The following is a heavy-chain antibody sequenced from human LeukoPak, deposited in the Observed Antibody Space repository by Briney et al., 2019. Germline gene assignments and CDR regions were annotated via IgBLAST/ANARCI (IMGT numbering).Heavy chain of an antibody. D-gene: IGHD3-22*01. Sequence: GGSLRLSCAVSGITLSNYGMTWVRQAPGKGLEWVAGISDTGGRTNYADSVKGRFTISRDNPKNTLYLQMNSLRAEDTAVYFCAKRRVVIRVILAGFHKEAYYFDSWGQGALVTVSS. V-gene: IGHV3-23*01. CDR2: ISDTGGRT. CDR3: AKRRVVIRVILAGFHKEAYYFDS. CDR1: GITLSNYG. J-gene: IGHJ4*02.